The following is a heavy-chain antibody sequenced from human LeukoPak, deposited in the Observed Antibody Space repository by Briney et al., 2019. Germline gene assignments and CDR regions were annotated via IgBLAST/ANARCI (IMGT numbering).Heavy chain of an antibody. CDR2: ISYSGSST. CDR1: GFSFSSYA. V-gene: IGHV3-23*01. D-gene: IGHD2-15*01. CDR3: AKDQLNRYCSGGSCSITLDS. Sequence: GGSLRLSCATSGFSFSSYAMTWVRQAPGKGLDWVSSISYSGSSTHYADSVMGRFTISRDNPKNTLYLQMNSLRPEDTAVYYCAKDQLNRYCSGGSCSITLDSWGQGTLVTVSS. J-gene: IGHJ4*02.